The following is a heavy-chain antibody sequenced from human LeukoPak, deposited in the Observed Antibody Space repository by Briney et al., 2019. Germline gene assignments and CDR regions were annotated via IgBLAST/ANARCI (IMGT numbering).Heavy chain of an antibody. CDR2: ISGSGGST. CDR1: GFTFSSYA. CDR3: GTTGTTTTVTTNDY. D-gene: IGHD1-1*01. J-gene: IGHJ4*02. V-gene: IGHV3-23*01. Sequence: AGGSLRLSCAASGFTFSSYAMSWVRQAPGKGLEWVSAISGSGGSTYYADSVKGRFTISRDNSKNTLYLQMNSLRAEDTAVYYCGTTGTTTTVTTNDYWGQGTLVTVSS.